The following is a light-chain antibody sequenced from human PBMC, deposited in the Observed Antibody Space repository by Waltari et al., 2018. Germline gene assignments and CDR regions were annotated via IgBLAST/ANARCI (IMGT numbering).Light chain of an antibody. CDR2: DAS. J-gene: IGKJ2*01. Sequence: EIVMTQSPVILSVSPGDGATLSCRASQNVGSDLAWYQQKPGQPPRLLIYDASTRASDIPARFSGRGSGTEFTLTISSLQSEDFATYYCQQSYGTPYTFGQGTKLEIK. V-gene: IGKV3-15*01. CDR1: QNVGSD. CDR3: QQSYGTPYT.